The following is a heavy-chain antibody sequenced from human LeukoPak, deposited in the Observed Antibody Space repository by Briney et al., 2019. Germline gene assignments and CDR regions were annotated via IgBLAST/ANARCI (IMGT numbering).Heavy chain of an antibody. V-gene: IGHV3-48*01. CDR2: ISSSSSTI. CDR3: ARDFYYDSSGYYSPREPYFDY. D-gene: IGHD3-22*01. Sequence: PGGSLRLSCAASGFTFSSYSMNWVRQAPGKGLEWVSYISSSSSTIYYADSVKGRFTISRDNAKNSLYLQMNSLRAEDTAVYYCARDFYYDSSGYYSPREPYFDYWGQGTLVTVSS. J-gene: IGHJ4*02. CDR1: GFTFSSYS.